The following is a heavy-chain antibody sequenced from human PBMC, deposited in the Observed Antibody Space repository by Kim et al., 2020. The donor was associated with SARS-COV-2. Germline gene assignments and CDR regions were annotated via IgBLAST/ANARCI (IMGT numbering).Heavy chain of an antibody. J-gene: IGHJ4*02. V-gene: IGHV3-30*04. CDR1: GFTFSSYA. D-gene: IGHD3-16*02. CDR2: ISYDGSNK. Sequence: GGSLRLSCAASGFTFSSYAMHWVRQAPGKGLEWVAVISYDGSNKYYADSVKGRFTISRDNSKNTLYLQMNSLRAEDTAVYYCARDRVARYYDYVWGSYRYYYFDYWGQGTLVTVSS. CDR3: ARDRVARYYDYVWGSYRYYYFDY.